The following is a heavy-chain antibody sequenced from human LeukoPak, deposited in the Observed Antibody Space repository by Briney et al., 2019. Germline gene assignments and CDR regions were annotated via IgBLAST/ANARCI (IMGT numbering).Heavy chain of an antibody. V-gene: IGHV4-39*02. D-gene: IGHD3-10*01. Sequence: SETLSLTCVVSGGSIITNDYWWGWIRQPPGKGLEWIGTIDHAGTTFYNVSLKSRVTISVDTPNNQFSLRLNSVGAADTAVYYCAKDFWFGENYYMDVWGKGTTVTVSS. J-gene: IGHJ6*03. CDR2: IDHAGTT. CDR3: AKDFWFGENYYMDV. CDR1: GGSIITNDYW.